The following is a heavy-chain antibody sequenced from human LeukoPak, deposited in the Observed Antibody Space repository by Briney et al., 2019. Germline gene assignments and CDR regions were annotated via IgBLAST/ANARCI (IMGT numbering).Heavy chain of an antibody. CDR1: GFTFSNFG. J-gene: IGHJ5*02. CDR3: ARDFKAASGTDWFDP. D-gene: IGHD6-13*01. V-gene: IGHV3-21*01. Sequence: GGSLRLPCAASGFTFSNFGMNWVRQAPGKGLEWVSSISSSGTYMYYADSLKGRFTISRDNAKNSLYLQMNSLRAEDTAVYYCARDFKAASGTDWFDPWGQGTLVTVSS. CDR2: ISSSGTYM.